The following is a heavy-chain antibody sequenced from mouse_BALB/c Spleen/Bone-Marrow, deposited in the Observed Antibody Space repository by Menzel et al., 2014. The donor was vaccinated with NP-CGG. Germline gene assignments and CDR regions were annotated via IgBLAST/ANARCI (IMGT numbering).Heavy chain of an antibody. D-gene: IGHD2-3*01. J-gene: IGHJ1*01. CDR3: TRSDGYYVPHWYFDV. Sequence: VQVVESGAELVKPGASVKLSCKASGYTFTSYYMYWVKQRPGQGLEWIGEINPSNGGTNFNEKFKSKATLTVDKSSSTAYMQLNSLTSEDSAVYYCTRSDGYYVPHWYFDVWGAGTTVTVSS. CDR1: GYTFTSYY. CDR2: INPSNGGT. V-gene: IGHV1S81*02.